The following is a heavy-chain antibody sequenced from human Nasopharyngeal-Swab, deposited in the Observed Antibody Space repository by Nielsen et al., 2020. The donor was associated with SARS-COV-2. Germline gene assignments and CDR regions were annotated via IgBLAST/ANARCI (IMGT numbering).Heavy chain of an antibody. J-gene: IGHJ6*02. CDR3: ARDSSSWYRKGLYYYGMDV. CDR1: GYTFTGYY. Sequence: ASVKVSCKASGYTFTGYYMHWVRQAPGQGLEWMGWINPNSGGTNYAQKFQGRVTMTRDTSISTAYMELSRLRSDDTAAYYCARDSSSWYRKGLYYYGMDVWGQGTTVTVSS. V-gene: IGHV1-2*02. D-gene: IGHD6-13*01. CDR2: INPNSGGT.